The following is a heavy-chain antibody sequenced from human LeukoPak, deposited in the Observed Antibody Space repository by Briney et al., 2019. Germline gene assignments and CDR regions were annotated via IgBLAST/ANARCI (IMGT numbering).Heavy chain of an antibody. CDR2: IYYSGNT. D-gene: IGHD6-13*01. J-gene: IGHJ4*02. CDR1: GGSISSYY. Sequence: KSSETLSLTCTVSGGSISSYYWSWIRQPPGKGLEWIGYIYYSGNTNYNPSLKTRVTISVDTSKNQFSLKLSSVTAADTAVYYCARAGSWKLNFVYWGQGTLVTVSS. CDR3: ARAGSWKLNFVY. V-gene: IGHV4-59*01.